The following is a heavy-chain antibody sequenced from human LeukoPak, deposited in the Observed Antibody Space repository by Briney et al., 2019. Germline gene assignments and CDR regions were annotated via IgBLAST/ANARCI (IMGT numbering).Heavy chain of an antibody. J-gene: IGHJ4*02. V-gene: IGHV3-23*01. Sequence: GGSLRLSCAATGLTFSYYAMSWVRQAPGKRPEWVSAISGSGGSTYYTDSVKGRFSISRDNSRNTLFLQMNSLGAEDTAVYYCAKESPCDYWGQGTLVTVSS. CDR3: AKESPCDY. CDR2: ISGSGGST. CDR1: GLTFSYYA.